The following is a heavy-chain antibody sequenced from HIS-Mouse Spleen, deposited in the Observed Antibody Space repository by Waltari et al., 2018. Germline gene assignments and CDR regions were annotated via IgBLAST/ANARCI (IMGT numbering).Heavy chain of an antibody. CDR2: MNPNSGNT. J-gene: IGHJ4*02. CDR3: ARGHDYSNYFDY. D-gene: IGHD4-4*01. V-gene: IGHV1-8*01. CDR1: GYTFTSYV. Sequence: QVQLVQSGAEVKKPGASGKVSCKASGYTFTSYVINWVRQATGQGLEWMGWMNPNSGNTGYAQKFQGRVTMTRNTSISTAYMELSSLRSEDTAVYYCARGHDYSNYFDYWGQGTLVTVSS.